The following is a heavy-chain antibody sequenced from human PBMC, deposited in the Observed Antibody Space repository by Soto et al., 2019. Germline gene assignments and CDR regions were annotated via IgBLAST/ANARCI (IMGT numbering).Heavy chain of an antibody. CDR3: ARGIEVVYANGYYYYGMDV. V-gene: IGHV1-69*01. CDR1: GGTFSSYA. Sequence: QVQLVQSGAEVKKPGSSVKVSCKASGGTFSSYAISWVRQAPGQGLEWMGGIIPIFGTANYAQKFQGRVTITVDESTSTAYMELSSLRSEDTAVYYCARGIEVVYANGYYYYGMDVWGQGTTVTVSS. J-gene: IGHJ6*02. D-gene: IGHD2-8*02. CDR2: IIPIFGTA.